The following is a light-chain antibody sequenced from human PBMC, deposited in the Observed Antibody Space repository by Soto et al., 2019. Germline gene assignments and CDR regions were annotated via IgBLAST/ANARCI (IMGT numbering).Light chain of an antibody. J-gene: IGKJ4*01. CDR2: KTT. Sequence: EIPMTTSPSAVSASEGDRVTITCLAKHSIDNWAALYQQKPGKAPKLLIYKTTNLASGVPSRFSGSGSGTEFSLTISILSPDDFATYYWQHYKSSSLTFGGRTNLDI. CDR1: HSIDNW. V-gene: IGKV1-5*03. CDR3: QHYKSSSLT.